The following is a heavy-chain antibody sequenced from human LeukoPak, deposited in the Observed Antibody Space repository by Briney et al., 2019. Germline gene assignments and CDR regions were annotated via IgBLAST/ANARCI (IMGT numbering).Heavy chain of an antibody. CDR3: ARDFHGGGSSGRGFDP. Sequence: SVKVSCKASGGTFSSYAISWVRQAPGQGLEWMGGIIPIFGTANYAQKFQGRVTITADESTSTAYMELSSLRSEDTAVYYCARDFHGGGSSGRGFDPWGQGTLVTVSS. CDR2: IIPIFGTA. J-gene: IGHJ5*02. V-gene: IGHV1-69*01. CDR1: GGTFSSYA. D-gene: IGHD6-6*01.